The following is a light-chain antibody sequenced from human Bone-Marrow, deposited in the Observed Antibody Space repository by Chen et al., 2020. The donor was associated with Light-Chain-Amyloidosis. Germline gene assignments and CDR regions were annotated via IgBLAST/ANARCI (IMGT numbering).Light chain of an antibody. CDR2: DDS. Sequence: SYVLTQPSSVSVAPGQTATIACGGNNIGSTSVHWYQQTPGQAPLLVVYDDSDRPSGIPERLSGSTSGHTATLTISRVEAGDEADYYCRVWDRSSARPVFGGGTKLTVL. V-gene: IGLV3-21*02. J-gene: IGLJ3*02. CDR3: RVWDRSSARPV. CDR1: NIGSTS.